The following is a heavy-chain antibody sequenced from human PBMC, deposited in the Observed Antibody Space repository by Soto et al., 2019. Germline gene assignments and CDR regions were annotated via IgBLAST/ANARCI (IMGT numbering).Heavy chain of an antibody. CDR3: ARAYSSSWSLDYFDY. J-gene: IGHJ4*02. CDR2: ISAYNGNT. CDR1: VYTFTSYG. Sequence: ASVKVSCKASVYTFTSYGISWVRQAPGQGLEWMGWISAYNGNTNYAQKLQGRVTMTTDTSTSTAYMELRSLRSDDTAVYYCARAYSSSWSLDYFDYWGQGTLVTVSS. V-gene: IGHV1-18*01. D-gene: IGHD6-13*01.